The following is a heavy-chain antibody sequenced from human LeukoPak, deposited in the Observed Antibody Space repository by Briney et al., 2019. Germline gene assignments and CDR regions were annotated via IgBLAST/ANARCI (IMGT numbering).Heavy chain of an antibody. CDR1: GFTFSDYY. J-gene: IGHJ4*02. D-gene: IGHD2-15*01. Sequence: GGSLRLSCAASGFTFSDYYMSWIRQAPGKGLEWVSYISSSGSTIYYADSVKGRFTISRDNAKNSLYLQMNSLRAEDTAVYYCAREAWSVVAATPDYWGQGTLVTVSS. CDR2: ISSSGSTI. V-gene: IGHV3-11*04. CDR3: AREAWSVVAATPDY.